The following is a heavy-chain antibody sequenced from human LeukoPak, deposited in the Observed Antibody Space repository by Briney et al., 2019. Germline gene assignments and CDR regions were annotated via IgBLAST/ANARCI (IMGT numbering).Heavy chain of an antibody. V-gene: IGHV4-4*02. J-gene: IGHJ4*02. CDR3: ARGCYSSSWYYFDY. D-gene: IGHD6-13*01. Sequence: SGTLFLTCAVSGGSISSSNWWSWVRQPPGKGLEWIGEIYHSGSTNYNPSLKSRVTISVDKSKNQFSLKLSSVTAADTAVYYCARGCYSSSWYYFDYWGQGTLVTVSS. CDR2: IYHSGST. CDR1: GGSISSSNW.